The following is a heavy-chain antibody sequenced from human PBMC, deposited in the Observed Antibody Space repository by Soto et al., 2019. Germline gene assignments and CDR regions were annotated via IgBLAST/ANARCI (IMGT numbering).Heavy chain of an antibody. CDR3: ARDLNSASYYNY. Sequence: QVQLVQSGAEVKKPGASVKVSCKASGYSFTSYGISWVRQAPGQGLEWMGWISTYNGDTNYAQKLQGRLTMTTDTSTSTADMELRSLRSDDTAVYFCARDLNSASYYNYWGQGTLVTVSS. D-gene: IGHD1-26*01. V-gene: IGHV1-18*01. J-gene: IGHJ4*02. CDR2: ISTYNGDT. CDR1: GYSFTSYG.